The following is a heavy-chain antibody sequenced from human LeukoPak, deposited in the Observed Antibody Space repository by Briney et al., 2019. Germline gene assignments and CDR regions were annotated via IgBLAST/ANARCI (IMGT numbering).Heavy chain of an antibody. J-gene: IGHJ4*02. Sequence: GGSLRLSCAASGFTFSSYWMSWVRQAPGKGLEWVANIKQDGSEKYYVDSVKGRFTISRDNAKNSLYLRMNSLRAEDTAVYYCARGLLPTGAVLDYWGQGTLVTVSS. CDR1: GFTFSSYW. CDR3: ARGLLPTGAVLDY. CDR2: IKQDGSEK. D-gene: IGHD2-21*02. V-gene: IGHV3-7*01.